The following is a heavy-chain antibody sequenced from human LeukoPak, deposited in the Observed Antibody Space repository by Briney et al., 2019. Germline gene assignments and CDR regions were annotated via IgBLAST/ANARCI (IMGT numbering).Heavy chain of an antibody. CDR1: GFTFSRYA. Sequence: GGSLRLSCEASGFTFSRYAMSWVRQAPGKGLEWVSVISGSGVSTYYADSVEGRCTISRDNSKDALYLQMNSLRAEDTAVYYCARVGYSGYDYDYWGQGTLVTVSS. V-gene: IGHV3-23*01. J-gene: IGHJ4*02. D-gene: IGHD5-12*01. CDR3: ARVGYSGYDYDY. CDR2: ISGSGVST.